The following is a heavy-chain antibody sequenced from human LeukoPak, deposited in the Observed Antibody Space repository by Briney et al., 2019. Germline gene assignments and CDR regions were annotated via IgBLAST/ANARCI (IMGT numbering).Heavy chain of an antibody. Sequence: SQTLSLTCAISGDSVSSNSAAWNWIRQSPSRGLEWLGRTYYRSKLYNDYAVSVKSRITINPDTSKNQFSLQLNSVTPEDTAVYYCARDRIAVADYYDSSGTDAFDIWGQGTVVTVSS. D-gene: IGHD3-22*01. CDR3: ARDRIAVADYYDSSGTDAFDI. CDR2: TYYRSKLYN. CDR1: GDSVSSNSAA. V-gene: IGHV6-1*01. J-gene: IGHJ3*02.